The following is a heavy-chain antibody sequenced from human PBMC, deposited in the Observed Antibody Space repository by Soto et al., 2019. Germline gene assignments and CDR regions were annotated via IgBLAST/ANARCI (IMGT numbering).Heavy chain of an antibody. J-gene: IGHJ4*02. V-gene: IGHV4-59*08. CDR1: GGSIGSYY. Sequence: QVQLQESGPGLVKPSETLSLTCTVSGGSIGSYYWSWIRQPPGKGLEWIGYIYYSGSTNYNPSLKSRVTISVDTSKNQFSQKLSSVTAADTAVYYCARGGGSPDYWGQGTPVTVSS. CDR3: ARGGGSPDY. D-gene: IGHD1-26*01. CDR2: IYYSGST.